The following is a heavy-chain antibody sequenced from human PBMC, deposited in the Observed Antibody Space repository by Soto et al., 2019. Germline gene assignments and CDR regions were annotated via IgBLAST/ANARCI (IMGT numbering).Heavy chain of an antibody. CDR2: IYYSGST. CDR1: GGSISSGDYY. J-gene: IGHJ5*02. Sequence: SETLSLTCTVSGGSISSGDYYWSWIRQPPGKGLEWIGYIYYSGSTYYNPSLKSRVTISVDTSKNQFSLKLSSVTAADTAVYYCARSIVVVVAAASNWFDPWGQGTLVTVSS. V-gene: IGHV4-30-4*01. D-gene: IGHD2-15*01. CDR3: ARSIVVVVAAASNWFDP.